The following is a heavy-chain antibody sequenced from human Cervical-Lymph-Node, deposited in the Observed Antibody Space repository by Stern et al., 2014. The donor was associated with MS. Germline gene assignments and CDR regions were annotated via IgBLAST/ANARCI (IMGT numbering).Heavy chain of an antibody. CDR2: INGGQGDT. D-gene: IGHD6-13*01. CDR3: ARGSSTTFPFFDY. J-gene: IGHJ4*02. Sequence: MQLVESGAEVRKPGASVKVSCSASGYSFSSHAVHWVRQAPGQRLEWLGWINGGQGDTKYSHKFRGRVTITRDTSASTAYLELSSLTSEDTAVYSCARGSSTTFPFFDYWGQGSLVTVSS. V-gene: IGHV1-3*01. CDR1: GYSFSSHA.